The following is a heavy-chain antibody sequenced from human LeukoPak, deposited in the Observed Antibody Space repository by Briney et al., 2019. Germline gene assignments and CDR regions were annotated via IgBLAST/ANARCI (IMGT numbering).Heavy chain of an antibody. J-gene: IGHJ3*02. CDR2: IYYTGAT. CDR1: GGSVNNYY. D-gene: IGHD3-22*01. CDR3: ARGKTYYDISKDAFDI. Sequence: SETLSLTCTVSGGSVNNYYWSWIRQPPGKGLEWIGYIYYTGATNYNPSLKSRVTISVDTSKNQFSLKLSSVTAADTAVYYCARGKTYYDISKDAFDIWGQGTMVTVSS. V-gene: IGHV4-59*02.